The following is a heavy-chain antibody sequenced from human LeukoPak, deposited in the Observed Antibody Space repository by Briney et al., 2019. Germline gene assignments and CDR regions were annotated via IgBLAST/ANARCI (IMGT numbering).Heavy chain of an antibody. J-gene: IGHJ4*02. Sequence: RGSPRLSCGASGFNVSSNYMSWVRQAPGKGLEWVSVIYSGGSTHYADSVKGRFTISRHNSKNTLYLQMNSLRPEDTAVYYCASSGYYDSSIFDYWGQGTLVTLSS. D-gene: IGHD3-22*01. CDR2: IYSGGST. V-gene: IGHV3-53*04. CDR1: GFNVSSNY. CDR3: ASSGYYDSSIFDY.